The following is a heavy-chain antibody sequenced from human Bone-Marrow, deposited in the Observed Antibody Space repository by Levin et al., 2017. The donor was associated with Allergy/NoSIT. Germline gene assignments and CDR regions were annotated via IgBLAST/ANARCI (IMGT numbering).Heavy chain of an antibody. CDR3: STDRRWEPLQFDH. Sequence: LSLTCAASGVTLSDAWMSWVRQAPGKGLEWVGRIKSDVDGATRDYAAPVKGRFTISRDDSKNTMVLEMNSLRIEDTAMYYCSTDRRWEPLQFDHWGQGTLVTVSS. J-gene: IGHJ4*02. CDR1: GVTLSDAW. V-gene: IGHV3-15*01. CDR2: IKSDVDGATR. D-gene: IGHD1-26*01.